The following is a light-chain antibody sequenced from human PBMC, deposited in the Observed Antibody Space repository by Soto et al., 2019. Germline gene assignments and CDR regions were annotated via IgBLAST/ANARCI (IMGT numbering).Light chain of an antibody. V-gene: IGKV3-20*01. CDR1: QSVSSNY. Sequence: ESVLTRSPGTLSLSPGERATLSCRASQSVSSNYLSWYQQKPGQPPRLLIYSASRRVTGIPDRFSGSGSGTDFTLTISRLEPEDFAVYYCQQYDSSPWTFGPGTKVEIK. CDR2: SAS. CDR3: QQYDSSPWT. J-gene: IGKJ1*01.